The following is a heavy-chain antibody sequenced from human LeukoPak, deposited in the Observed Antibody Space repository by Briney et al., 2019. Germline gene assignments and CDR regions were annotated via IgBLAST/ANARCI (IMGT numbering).Heavy chain of an antibody. D-gene: IGHD1-26*01. V-gene: IGHV4-59*01. CDR3: AGGTYYYFDY. CDR2: VYYSGSA. CDR1: GGSISSYY. Sequence: SETLSLTCTVSGGSISSYYWSWIRQPPGKGLEWIGYVYYSGSAHSNPSLKSRVTISVDTYKNQFSLKLSSVTAADTAVYYCAGGTYYYFDYWGQGTLVTVSS. J-gene: IGHJ4*02.